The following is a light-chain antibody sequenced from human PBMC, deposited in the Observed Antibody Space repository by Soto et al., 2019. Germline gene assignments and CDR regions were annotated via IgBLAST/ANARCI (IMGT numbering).Light chain of an antibody. V-gene: IGLV2-14*03. CDR3: VSYTSSTTYV. CDR1: ISDVGGSNF. J-gene: IGLJ1*01. CDR2: DVA. Sequence: SAPSPPASVPDSPGQSGTISCTGTISDVGGSNFVSWYQQHPGKTPKLIIYDVANRPSGVSNRCSGSKSGSTASLIISRLQTQDEADYYCVSYTSSTTYVFGTGTTVTVL.